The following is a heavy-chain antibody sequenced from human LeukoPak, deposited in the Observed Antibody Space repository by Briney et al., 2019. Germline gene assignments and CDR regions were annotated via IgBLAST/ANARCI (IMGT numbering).Heavy chain of an antibody. CDR3: ARTPPGRSSAYSWFDP. CDR1: GYTFTSYG. Sequence: ASVKVSCKASGYTFTSYGISWVRQAPGQGLEWIGWISAYNVNTNYAQTLQGSVTMSTDTSTSTAYMELRSLRSDDTAVYYCARTPPGRSSAYSWFDPWGQGTLGTVSS. CDR2: ISAYNVNT. V-gene: IGHV1-18*01. D-gene: IGHD3-16*01. J-gene: IGHJ5*02.